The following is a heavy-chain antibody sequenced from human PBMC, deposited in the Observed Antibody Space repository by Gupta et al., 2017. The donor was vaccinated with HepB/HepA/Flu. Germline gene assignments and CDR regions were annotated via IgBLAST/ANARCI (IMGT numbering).Heavy chain of an antibody. V-gene: IGHV3-21*01. Sequence: EVQLVESGGGLVKPGGSLRLSCAAAGFTFNSYSMNWVRQAPGQGLEWVSSMSSGSNYIYYADSVKGRFTISRDNAKNSLYLQMNSLRAEDTAVYYCARGAFISSWYDMTDGMDVWGQGTTVTVSS. CDR2: MSSGSNYI. CDR3: ARGAFISSWYDMTDGMDV. D-gene: IGHD6-13*01. J-gene: IGHJ6*02. CDR1: GFTFNSYS.